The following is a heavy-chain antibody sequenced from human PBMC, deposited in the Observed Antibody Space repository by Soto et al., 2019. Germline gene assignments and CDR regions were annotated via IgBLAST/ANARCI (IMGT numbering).Heavy chain of an antibody. CDR2: IYPPDSDT. CDR1: ADTFTSYW. CDR3: ASLPYHNSYSGFDY. Sequence: GESLNISCKGSADTFTSYWIGGVRQMPGKGPEVMGLIYPPDSDTKYSPSFQCQVTISADKSSSTAYLRWSSLKASDTAIYYCASLPYHNSYSGFDYWGQGTPVTVSS. D-gene: IGHD1-26*01. J-gene: IGHJ4*02. V-gene: IGHV5-51*01.